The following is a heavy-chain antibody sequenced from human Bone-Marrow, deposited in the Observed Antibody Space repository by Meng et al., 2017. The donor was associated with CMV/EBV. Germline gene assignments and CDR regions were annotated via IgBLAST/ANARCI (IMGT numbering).Heavy chain of an antibody. CDR3: ARGRRHSDY. CDR2: ISGGGNTI. CDR1: AFPFTDYY. J-gene: IGHJ4*02. Sequence: GGPLRLSCAASAFPFTDYYMTWIRQAPGKGLEWISYISGGGNTIYYADSVKGRFTISRDNAKNSLYLQMNSLRAEDTAVYYCARGRRHSDYWGQGTLVTVSS. V-gene: IGHV3-11*04. D-gene: IGHD2-15*01.